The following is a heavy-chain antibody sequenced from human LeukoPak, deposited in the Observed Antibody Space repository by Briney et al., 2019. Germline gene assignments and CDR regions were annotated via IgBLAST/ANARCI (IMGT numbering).Heavy chain of an antibody. Sequence: PGGSLRLSCAASGFTFSSYSMNWVRQAPGKGLEWVSSISSSSSYIYYADSVKGRFTISRDNAKSSLYLQMNSLRAEDTAVYYCASSYLDYYYYYMDVWGKGTTVTVSS. J-gene: IGHJ6*03. CDR1: GFTFSSYS. CDR2: ISSSSSYI. CDR3: ASSYLDYYYYYMDV. V-gene: IGHV3-21*01.